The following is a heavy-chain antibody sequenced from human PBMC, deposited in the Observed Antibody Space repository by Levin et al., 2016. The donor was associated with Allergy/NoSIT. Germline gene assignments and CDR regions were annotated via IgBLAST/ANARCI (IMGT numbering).Heavy chain of an antibody. Sequence: GESLKISCAASGFSVSSNYMTWVRQAPGKGLEWVSVIDGGGYTNYADSVKGRFIISRDESKSTLFLQMNSLRAEDTGVYYCARDRRNWYFDIWGRGTLVTVSS. CDR1: GFSVSSNY. V-gene: IGHV3-66*01. J-gene: IGHJ2*01. CDR2: IDGGGYT. CDR3: ARDRRNWYFDI.